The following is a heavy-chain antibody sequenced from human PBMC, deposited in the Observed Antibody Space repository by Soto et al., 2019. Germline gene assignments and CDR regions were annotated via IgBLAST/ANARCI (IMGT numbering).Heavy chain of an antibody. CDR2: ISSSGSTI. CDR1: GFTFSDYY. CDR3: ARDLKDPEQQLRYYYGMDV. Sequence: QVQLVESGGGLVKPGGSLRLSCAASGFTFSDYYMSWIRQAPGKGLEWVSYISSSGSTIYYADSVKGRFTISRDNAKNALYLQMNSLRAEDTAVYYCARDLKDPEQQLRYYYGMDVWGQGTTVTVSS. J-gene: IGHJ6*02. D-gene: IGHD6-13*01. V-gene: IGHV3-11*01.